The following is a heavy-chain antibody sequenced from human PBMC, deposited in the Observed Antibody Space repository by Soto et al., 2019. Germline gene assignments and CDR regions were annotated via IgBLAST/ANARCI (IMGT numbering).Heavy chain of an antibody. CDR3: ATANTEMENLALVPVRS. CDR1: ALTWSQFA. CDR2: ISYDGRNK. D-gene: IGHD1-1*01. J-gene: IGHJ4*02. Sequence: ERCFRIRDGASALTWSQFAMYLVRHVLGKRLEWVVVISYDGRNKYYADSVKGRFTISRDNSKNTLYLEMNSLRAEDTAVYFYATANTEMENLALVPVRSWGQGT. V-gene: IGHV3-30*04.